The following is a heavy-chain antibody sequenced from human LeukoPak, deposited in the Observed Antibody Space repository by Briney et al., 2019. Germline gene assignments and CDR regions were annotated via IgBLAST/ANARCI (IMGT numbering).Heavy chain of an antibody. J-gene: IGHJ4*02. CDR3: AKVDLPYSSSWGAFDY. CDR1: GFTFSSYA. V-gene: IGHV3-23*01. D-gene: IGHD6-13*01. Sequence: GGSLRLSCAASGFTFSSYAMSWLRQAPGKGLEWVSAISGSGGSTYYADSVKGRFTISRDNSKNTLYLQMNSLRAEDTAVYYCAKVDLPYSSSWGAFDYWGQGTLVTVSS. CDR2: ISGSGGST.